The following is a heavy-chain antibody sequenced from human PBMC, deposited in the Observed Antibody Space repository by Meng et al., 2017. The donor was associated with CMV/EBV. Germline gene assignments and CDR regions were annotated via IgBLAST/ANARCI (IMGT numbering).Heavy chain of an antibody. V-gene: IGHV3-7*03. CDR2: IKQDGSEK. CDR3: ARVGPIIAARPGAFDI. J-gene: IGHJ3*02. CDR1: GFTFSSYW. D-gene: IGHD6-6*01. Sequence: GESLKISCAASGFTFSSYWMSWVRQAPGKGLEWVANIKQDGSEKYYVDSVKGRFTISRDNAKNSLYLQMNSLRAEDTAVYYCARVGPIIAARPGAFDIWGQGTMVTVSS.